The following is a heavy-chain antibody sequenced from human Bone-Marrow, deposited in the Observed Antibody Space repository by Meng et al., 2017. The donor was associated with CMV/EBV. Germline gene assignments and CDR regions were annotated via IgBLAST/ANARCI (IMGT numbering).Heavy chain of an antibody. J-gene: IGHJ4*02. Sequence: ASVKVSCNASGDTFTGYYIHWVRQAPGQGLEWMGWIKPNSGGTRYAQKFQGRVTKTRDTSISTAYMELSRLRSEDTAVYYCARDPPLRRFLEWLLDYWGQGTLVTVSS. V-gene: IGHV1-2*02. CDR3: ARDPPLRRFLEWLLDY. CDR2: IKPNSGGT. CDR1: GDTFTGYY. D-gene: IGHD3-3*01.